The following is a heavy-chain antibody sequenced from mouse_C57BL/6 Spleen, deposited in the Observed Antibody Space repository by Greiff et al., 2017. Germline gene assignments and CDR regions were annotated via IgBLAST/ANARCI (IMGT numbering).Heavy chain of an antibody. J-gene: IGHJ4*01. CDR2: IHPNSGST. V-gene: IGHV1-64*01. CDR3: ASPITGNAMDY. Sequence: QVQLKQPGAELVKPGASVKLSCKASGYTFTSYWMHWVKQRPGQGLEWIGMIHPNSGSTNYNEKFKSKATLTVDKSSSTAYMQLSSLTSEDSAVYYCASPITGNAMDYWGQGTSVTVSS. CDR1: GYTFTSYW. D-gene: IGHD1-3*01.